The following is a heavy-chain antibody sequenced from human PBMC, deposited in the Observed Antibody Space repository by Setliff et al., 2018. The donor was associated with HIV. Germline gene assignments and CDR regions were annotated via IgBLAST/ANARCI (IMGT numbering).Heavy chain of an antibody. CDR3: ATYGEGAPTSWFDP. CDR1: GYAFATSW. Sequence: SLKISCKTFGYAFATSWIAWVRQKPGKGLEWMGIIYPDDSDTRYSPYFEDHVYISVDKSINIAYLEWKALKAADSAMYYCATYGEGAPTSWFDPWGQGTLVTVSS. CDR2: IYPDDSDT. D-gene: IGHD3-10*01. V-gene: IGHV5-51*01. J-gene: IGHJ5*02.